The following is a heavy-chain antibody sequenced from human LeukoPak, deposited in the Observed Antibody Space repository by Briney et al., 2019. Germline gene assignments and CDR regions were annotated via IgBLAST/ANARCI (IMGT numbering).Heavy chain of an antibody. CDR1: GGTFSSYA. J-gene: IGHJ4*02. Sequence: SVKVSCKATGGTFSSYAISWVRQAPGQGLEWMGGIIPIFGTANHAQKFQGRVTITADESTSTAYMELSRLRSEDTAVYYCARHVDSNYPFDYWGQGTLVTVSS. D-gene: IGHD4-11*01. V-gene: IGHV1-69*01. CDR3: ARHVDSNYPFDY. CDR2: IIPIFGTA.